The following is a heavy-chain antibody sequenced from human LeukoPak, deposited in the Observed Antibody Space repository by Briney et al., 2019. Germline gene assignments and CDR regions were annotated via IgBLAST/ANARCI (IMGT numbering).Heavy chain of an antibody. D-gene: IGHD3-22*01. CDR2: IYYSGGT. J-gene: IGHJ4*02. CDR1: GGSINSYY. CDR3: ARLPTVVVITTRFDYFDY. Sequence: SETLSLTCTVSGGSINSYYWNWIRQPPGKGLEWIGYIYYSGGTNYNPSLKSRVTIAVDTSKNQFSLKVSSVTAADTAVYYCARLPTVVVITTRFDYFDYWGQGTLVTVSS. V-gene: IGHV4-59*08.